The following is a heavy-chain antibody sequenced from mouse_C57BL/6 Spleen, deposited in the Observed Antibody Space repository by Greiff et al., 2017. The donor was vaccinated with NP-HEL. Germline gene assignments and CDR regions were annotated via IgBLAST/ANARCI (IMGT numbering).Heavy chain of an antibody. J-gene: IGHJ4*01. CDR1: GFTFSSYA. V-gene: IGHV5-4*01. D-gene: IGHD1-1*01. CDR2: ISDGGSYT. CDR3: ARDKGTTVEHYAMDY. Sequence: VQLVESGGGLVKPGGSLKLSCAASGFTFSSYAMSWVRQTPEKRLEWVATISDGGSYTYYPDNVKGRFTISRDNAKNNLYLQMSHLKSEDTAMYYCARDKGTTVEHYAMDYWGQGTSVTVSS.